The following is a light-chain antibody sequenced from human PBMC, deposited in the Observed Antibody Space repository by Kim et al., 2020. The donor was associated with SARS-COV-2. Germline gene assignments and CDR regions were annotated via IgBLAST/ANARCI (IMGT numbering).Light chain of an antibody. V-gene: IGKV1-5*03. CDR3: QHYNSYPLT. CDR1: QSISNW. CDR2: KAS. J-gene: IGKJ4*01. Sequence: DIQMTQSPSTLSASVGDRVTITCRASQSISNWLAWYKQKPGKAPKLLIYKASSLESGVPSKFSGSGSGTEFTLTISSLQPDDFATYYCQHYNSYPLTFGGGTKLEI.